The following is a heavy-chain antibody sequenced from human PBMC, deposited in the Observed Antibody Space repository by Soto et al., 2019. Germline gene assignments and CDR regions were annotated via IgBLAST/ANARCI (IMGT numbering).Heavy chain of an antibody. CDR1: GGSFSGYY. CDR2: INHSGNT. V-gene: IGHV4-34*01. CDR3: ARGFHSSALFSRYTKFDN. Sequence: QVQLQQWGAGLLKPSETLSLTCAVYGGSFSGYYWTWIRQPPGKGLEWIGEINHSGNTNYNPSLTSRVTISLDMSKNHFSLKLRSVTAADTAVYYCARGFHSSALFSRYTKFDNWGQGTLVTVSS. J-gene: IGHJ4*02. D-gene: IGHD6-6*01.